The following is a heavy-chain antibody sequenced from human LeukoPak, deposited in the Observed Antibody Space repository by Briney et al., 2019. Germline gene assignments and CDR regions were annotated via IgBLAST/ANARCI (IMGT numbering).Heavy chain of an antibody. J-gene: IGHJ4*02. CDR3: AREGGVTYCTNGVCHFDY. CDR2: MNPNSGNT. V-gene: IGHV1-8*03. D-gene: IGHD2-8*01. CDR1: GYTFTSYD. Sequence: GASVKVSCKASGYTFTSYDINWVRQATGQGLEWMGWMNPNSGNTGYVQKFQGRVTITRNTSISTAYMELSSLRSEDTAVYYCAREGGVTYCTNGVCHFDYWGQGTLVTVSS.